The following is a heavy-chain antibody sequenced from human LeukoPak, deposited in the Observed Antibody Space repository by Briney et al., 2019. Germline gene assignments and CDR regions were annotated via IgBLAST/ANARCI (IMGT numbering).Heavy chain of an antibody. CDR2: ISGSGGST. J-gene: IGHJ4*02. D-gene: IGHD3-22*01. CDR3: AKDRRPYYYDSSGYYS. CDR1: GFTFSSYA. V-gene: IGHV3-23*01. Sequence: GRSLRLSCAASGFTFSSYATSWVRQAPGKGLEWVSAISGSGGSTYYADSVKGRFTISRDNSKNTLYLQMNSLRAEDTAVYYCAKDRRPYYYDSSGYYSWGQGTLVTVSS.